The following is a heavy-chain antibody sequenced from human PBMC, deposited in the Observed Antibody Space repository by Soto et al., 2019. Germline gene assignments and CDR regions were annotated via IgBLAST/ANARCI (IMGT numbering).Heavy chain of an antibody. Sequence: QVQLVESGGGVVQPGRSLRLSCAASGFTFNSYGMHWVRQAPGKGLEWVAVIWYDGSNKYYGDSVKGRFTISRDNSKNTLYLQRNSLRSEDTAVYYCARVRPSSGFDYWGQGTLVTVSS. CDR1: GFTFNSYG. CDR2: IWYDGSNK. D-gene: IGHD6-6*01. CDR3: ARVRPSSGFDY. J-gene: IGHJ4*02. V-gene: IGHV3-33*01.